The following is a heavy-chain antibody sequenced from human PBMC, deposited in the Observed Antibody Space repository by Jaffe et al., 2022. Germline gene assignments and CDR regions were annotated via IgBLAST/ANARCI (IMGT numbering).Heavy chain of an antibody. D-gene: IGHD3-3*01. CDR1: GGSISSSNDY. V-gene: IGHV4-39*01. CDR2: IYYSGTT. CDR3: ARQETSDSRYYDFWSGRHFHY. Sequence: QLQLQESGPGLVKPSETLSLTCTVSGGSISSSNDYWGWIRQPPGKGLEWIGSIYYSGTTYYNPSLKSRVTISVDTSKNQFSLKLSSVTAADTALYYCARQETSDSRYYDFWSGRHFHYWGQGTLVTVSS. J-gene: IGHJ4*02.